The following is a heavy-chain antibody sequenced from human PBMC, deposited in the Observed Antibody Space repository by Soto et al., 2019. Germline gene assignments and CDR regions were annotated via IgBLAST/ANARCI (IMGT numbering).Heavy chain of an antibody. CDR1: GGSISSGGYY. CDR3: ARDDCGGDCSEHYYYYGMDV. J-gene: IGHJ6*02. CDR2: IYYSGST. Sequence: SETLSLTCTVSGGSISSGGYYWSWIRQHPGKGLEWIGYIYYSGSTYYNPSLKSRVTISVDTSKNQFSLKLGSVTAADTAVYYCARDDCGGDCSEHYYYYGMDVWGQGTTVTVSS. V-gene: IGHV4-31*03. D-gene: IGHD2-21*02.